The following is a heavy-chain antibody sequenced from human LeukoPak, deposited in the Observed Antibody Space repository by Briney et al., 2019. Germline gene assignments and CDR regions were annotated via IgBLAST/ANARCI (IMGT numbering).Heavy chain of an antibody. Sequence: PGGSLRLSCAVSGFTFSSYSMNWVRQAPGKGLEWIAYIRATGTVFYADSVQGRFTISRDNAKNSLYLQMNSLRDDDTAVYYCAREESSGSYLVYWGQGTRVTVSS. D-gene: IGHD3-10*01. V-gene: IGHV3-48*02. J-gene: IGHJ4*02. CDR3: AREESSGSYLVY. CDR2: IRATGTV. CDR1: GFTFSSYS.